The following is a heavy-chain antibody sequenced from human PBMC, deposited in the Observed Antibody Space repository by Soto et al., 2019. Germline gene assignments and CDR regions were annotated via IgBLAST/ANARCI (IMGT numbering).Heavy chain of an antibody. CDR2: MQPSSGRT. CDR3: ARGVTAGVDY. CDR1: GYSFTGLD. D-gene: IGHD1-26*01. Sequence: ASVKVSCKASGYSFTGLDINWVRQTTGQGLEWMGWMQPSSGRTGYAQKFQGRVTMTRDTSINTAYMELSSLTSDDTAFYYCARGVTAGVDYWGQGTLVTVSS. J-gene: IGHJ4*02. V-gene: IGHV1-8*01.